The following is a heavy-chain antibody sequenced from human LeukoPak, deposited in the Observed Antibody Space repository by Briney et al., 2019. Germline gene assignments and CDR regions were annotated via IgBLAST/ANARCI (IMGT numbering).Heavy chain of an antibody. J-gene: IGHJ4*02. CDR1: GYTFTSYG. D-gene: IGHD3-3*01. V-gene: IGHV1-18*01. CDR3: ARGDYDFWSGYPTPLDY. Sequence: GASVKVSCKASGYTFTSYGISWGRQAPGQGREWRGWISAYNGNTNYAQKLQGRVTMTTDTSTSTAYMELRSLSSDDTAVSSCARGDYDFWSGYPTPLDYWGQGTLVTVSS. CDR2: ISAYNGNT.